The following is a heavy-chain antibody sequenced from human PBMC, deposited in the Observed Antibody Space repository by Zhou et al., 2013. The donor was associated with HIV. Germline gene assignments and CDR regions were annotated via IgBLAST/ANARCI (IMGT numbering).Heavy chain of an antibody. CDR3: AREGSYDFWSGYYDY. CDR1: GYTFTNYA. V-gene: IGHV1-3*01. Sequence: QVHLVQSGAEVRKPGASVKVSCKASGYTFTNYAIHWVRQAPGQRLEWMGWIIAGFGDTKYSQKFQGRVTITRDTSASTAYMELSSLRSEDTAVYYCAREGSYDFWSGYYDYWGQGTLVTVSS. D-gene: IGHD3-3*01. CDR2: IIAGFGDT. J-gene: IGHJ4*02.